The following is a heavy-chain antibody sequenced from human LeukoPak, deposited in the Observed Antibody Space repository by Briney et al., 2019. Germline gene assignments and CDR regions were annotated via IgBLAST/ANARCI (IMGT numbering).Heavy chain of an antibody. CDR3: ARDHYYDSSGYCSY. J-gene: IGHJ4*02. V-gene: IGHV1-18*01. Sequence: ASVKVSCKASGYTFTSYGISWVRQAPGQGLEWMGWISAYNGNTNYAQKLQGRVTMTTDTSTSTAYMELRSLRSDDKAVYYCARDHYYDSSGYCSYWGQGTLVTVSS. D-gene: IGHD3-22*01. CDR2: ISAYNGNT. CDR1: GYTFTSYG.